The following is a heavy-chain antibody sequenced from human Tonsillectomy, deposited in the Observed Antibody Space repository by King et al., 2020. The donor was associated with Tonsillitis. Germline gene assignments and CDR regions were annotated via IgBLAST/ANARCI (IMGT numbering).Heavy chain of an antibody. J-gene: IGHJ4*02. Sequence: QLVQSGAEVKNPGASVKVSCKASGYTFTNYGITWVRQAPGQGLEWMGWISPYNGSTNYAQKLQGRVTMNTATSTTTAYMELRSLRSDDTAVYYCARDGGGWSKGFDYWGQGTLVTVSS. CDR2: ISPYNGST. CDR1: GYTFTNYG. CDR3: ARDGGGWSKGFDY. D-gene: IGHD6-19*01. V-gene: IGHV1-18*04.